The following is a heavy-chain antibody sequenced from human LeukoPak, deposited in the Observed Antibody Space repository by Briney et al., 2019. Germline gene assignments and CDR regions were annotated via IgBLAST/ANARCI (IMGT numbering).Heavy chain of an antibody. Sequence: GGSLRLSCAASEFTVSSNYMSWVRQAPGKGLEWVSVIYSGGSTYYADSVKGRFTISRDNSKNTLYLQMNSLRAEDTAVYYCAGSGYYPYYFDYWGQGTLVTVSS. J-gene: IGHJ4*02. CDR3: AGSGYYPYYFDY. D-gene: IGHD3-22*01. CDR1: EFTVSSNY. CDR2: IYSGGST. V-gene: IGHV3-53*01.